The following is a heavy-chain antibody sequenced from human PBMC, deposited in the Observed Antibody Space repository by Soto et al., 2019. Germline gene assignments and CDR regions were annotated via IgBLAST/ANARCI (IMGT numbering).Heavy chain of an antibody. D-gene: IGHD2-2*01. CDR3: ARAVGGGTSPVDY. CDR1: GFPFSSYS. CDR2: ISSGSSSI. Sequence: GGSLRLSCAASGFPFSSYSMNWVRQAPGKGLEWVSSISSGSSSIYYADSLKGRFTISRDNAKNSLYLQMNSLRAEDTAVYYCARAVGGGTSPVDYWGQGTLVTVSS. V-gene: IGHV3-21*06. J-gene: IGHJ4*02.